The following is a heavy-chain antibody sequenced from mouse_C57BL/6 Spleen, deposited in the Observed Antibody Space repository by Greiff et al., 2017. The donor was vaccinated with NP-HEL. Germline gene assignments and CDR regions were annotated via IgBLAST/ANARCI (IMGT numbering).Heavy chain of an antibody. D-gene: IGHD2-3*01. V-gene: IGHV5-4*01. J-gene: IGHJ3*01. CDR3: AREDGSNRVAY. Sequence: EVKLVESGGGLVKPGGSLKLSCAASGFTFSSYAMSWVRQTPEKRLEWVATISDGGSYTYYPDNAKGRFTISRDNANHNLYLQMRHLKSEDTAIYYCAREDGSNRVAYWGQGTLVTVSA. CDR2: ISDGGSYT. CDR1: GFTFSSYA.